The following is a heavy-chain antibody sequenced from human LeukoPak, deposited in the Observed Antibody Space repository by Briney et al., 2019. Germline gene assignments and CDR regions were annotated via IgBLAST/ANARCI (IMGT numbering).Heavy chain of an antibody. CDR3: ARQGYRAGGATNWFDP. V-gene: IGHV4-39*01. CDR1: GGSISSSSYY. Sequence: SETLSLTCTVPGGSISSSSYYWGWIRQPPGKGLEWIGSIYYSGSTYYNPSLKSRVTISVETSKNQFSLKLSSVTVADTAVYYCARQGYRAGGATNWFDPWGQGTLVTVSS. CDR2: IYYSGST. D-gene: IGHD3-16*02. J-gene: IGHJ5*02.